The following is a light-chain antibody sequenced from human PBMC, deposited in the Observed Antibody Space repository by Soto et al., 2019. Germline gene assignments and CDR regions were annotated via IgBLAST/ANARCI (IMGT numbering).Light chain of an antibody. CDR2: EVS. CDR3: SSYTTSSNYV. V-gene: IGLV2-14*01. CDR1: SSDVGSYNF. Sequence: QSVLTQPASVSGSPGQSITISCTGTSSDVGSYNFVSWYQQLPGKAPKLMIYEVSTRPSGVSNRFSGSKSGNTASLTISGLQAEDEADYYCSSYTTSSNYVFGSGTKGTVL. J-gene: IGLJ1*01.